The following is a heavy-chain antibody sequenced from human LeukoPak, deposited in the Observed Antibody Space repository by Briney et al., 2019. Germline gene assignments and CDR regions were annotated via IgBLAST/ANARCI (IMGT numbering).Heavy chain of an antibody. Sequence: PGGSLRLSCAASGFTFRSYSLNWVRQAPGKGPEWVSYISISSDHKHYADSVKGRFTISRDDAENSLYLHMSSLTADDTAVYYCVRDQTPNCGGACLCALDVWGQGTMVTVSS. CDR2: ISISSDHK. D-gene: IGHD2-21*02. CDR3: VRDQTPNCGGACLCALDV. CDR1: GFTFRSYS. V-gene: IGHV3-48*01. J-gene: IGHJ3*01.